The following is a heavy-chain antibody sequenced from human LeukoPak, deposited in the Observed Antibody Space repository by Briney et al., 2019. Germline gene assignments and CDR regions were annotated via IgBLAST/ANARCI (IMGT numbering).Heavy chain of an antibody. V-gene: IGHV3-7*01. CDR1: GFTFSSYW. J-gene: IGHJ4*02. CDR3: AKYVGIAAAGIFDY. D-gene: IGHD6-13*01. CDR2: IKLDGSEK. Sequence: GGSLRLSCAASGFTFSSYWMNWVRQAPGKGLEWVASIKLDGSEKYYVDSVKGRFTISRDNAKNSLYLQMNSLRAEDTAVYYCAKYVGIAAAGIFDYWGQGTLVTVSS.